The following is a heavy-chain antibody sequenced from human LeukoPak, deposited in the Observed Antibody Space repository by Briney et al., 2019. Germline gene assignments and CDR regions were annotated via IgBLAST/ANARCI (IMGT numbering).Heavy chain of an antibody. CDR3: ARPRSGDGYLFDY. V-gene: IGHV5-51*01. Sequence: GESLKISCKGSGCSFANYWIGWVRQIPGKGLEWMGTIYPADSDTRYSPSFQGQVTISADKSISTAYLQWSSPKASDTAMYYCARPRSGDGYLFDYWGQGTLVTVSS. CDR2: IYPADSDT. CDR1: GCSFANYW. J-gene: IGHJ4*02. D-gene: IGHD5-24*01.